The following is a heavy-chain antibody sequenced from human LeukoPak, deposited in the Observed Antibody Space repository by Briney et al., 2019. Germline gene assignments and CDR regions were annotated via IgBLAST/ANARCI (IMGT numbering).Heavy chain of an antibody. CDR3: ARELLWFGELGRCYYYYMDV. CDR2: IYTSGST. V-gene: IGHV4-4*07. Sequence: ASETLSLTCTVSGGSISSYYWSWIRQPAGKGLEWIGRIYTSGSTNYNPSLKSRVTISVDTFKNQFSLKLSSVTAADTAVYYCARELLWFGELGRCYYYYMDVWGKGTTVTISS. J-gene: IGHJ6*03. D-gene: IGHD3-10*01. CDR1: GGSISSYY.